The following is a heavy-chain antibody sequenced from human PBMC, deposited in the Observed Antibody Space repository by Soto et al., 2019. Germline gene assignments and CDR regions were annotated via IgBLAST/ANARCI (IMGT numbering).Heavy chain of an antibody. V-gene: IGHV3-23*01. CDR3: ANGRAYCGGDCYRH. CDR1: GFTFSNYA. CDR2: ISGSGGST. J-gene: IGHJ4*02. D-gene: IGHD2-21*02. Sequence: EVQLLESGGGLVQPGGSLRLSCAASGFTFSNYAMNWVRQAPGKGLEWVSVISGSGGSTYYADSVKGRFTISRDNSKNTLYLQMNRLRADDTAVYYCANGRAYCGGDCYRHWGQGTLVTVSS.